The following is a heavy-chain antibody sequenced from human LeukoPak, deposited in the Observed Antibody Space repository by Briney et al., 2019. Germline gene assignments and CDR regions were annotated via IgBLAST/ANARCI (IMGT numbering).Heavy chain of an antibody. V-gene: IGHV1-69*01. CDR1: GGTFSSYA. Sequence: GASVKVSCKASGGTFSSYAISWVRQAPGQGLEWMGGIIPIFGTANYAQKFQGRVTITADESTSTAYMELSSLRSEDTAVYYCASLVVPAAGGTGTYYYYYYMDVWGKGTTVTVSS. D-gene: IGHD2-2*01. CDR3: ASLVVPAAGGTGTYYYYYYMDV. J-gene: IGHJ6*03. CDR2: IIPIFGTA.